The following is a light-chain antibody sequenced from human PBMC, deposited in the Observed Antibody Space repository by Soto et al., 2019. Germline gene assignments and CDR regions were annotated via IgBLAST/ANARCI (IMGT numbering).Light chain of an antibody. CDR1: QSVSSN. Sequence: EIVMTQSPATLSVSPGERATLSCRASQSVSSNLAWYQQKPGQAPRLLIYGASTRPTGIPARFSGSGSGTEFTLSISSLQSEDFAVYHCQQYSSWSRTFGQGTRVEIK. V-gene: IGKV3-15*01. J-gene: IGKJ1*01. CDR3: QQYSSWSRT. CDR2: GAS.